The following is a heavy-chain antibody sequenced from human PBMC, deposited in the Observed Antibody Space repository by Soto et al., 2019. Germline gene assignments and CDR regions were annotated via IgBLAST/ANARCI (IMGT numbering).Heavy chain of an antibody. CDR1: GGSFSGYY. CDR3: ARGRRTYYYYGMDV. V-gene: IGHV4-34*01. CDR2: INHSGST. J-gene: IGHJ6*02. Sequence: SETLSLPCAVYGGSFSGYYWSWIRQPPGKGLEWIGEINHSGSTNYNPSLKSRVTISVDTAKNQFSLKLSSVTAADTAVYYCARGRRTYYYYGMDVWGQGTTVTVSS.